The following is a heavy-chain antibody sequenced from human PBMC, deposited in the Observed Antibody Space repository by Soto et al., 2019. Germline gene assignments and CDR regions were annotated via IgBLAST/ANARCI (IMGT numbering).Heavy chain of an antibody. J-gene: IGHJ5*02. CDR1: GDSINNYDHF. Sequence: SEPLCRTCTVSGDSINNYDHFWTWIRRKPGEGLEWIGYVYYSGATYYSPSLKTRVSISLHKSQNFFSLQLTSVTAADSAVYYCATTNGAYSYDSVSCGQVHLVPVS. CDR3: ATTNGAYSYDSVS. CDR2: VYYSGAT. D-gene: IGHD3-22*01. V-gene: IGHV4-30-4*01.